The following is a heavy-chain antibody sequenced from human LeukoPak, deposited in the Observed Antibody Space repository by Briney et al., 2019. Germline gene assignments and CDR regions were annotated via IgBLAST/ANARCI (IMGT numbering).Heavy chain of an antibody. Sequence: GGSLTLSCAASGFTFSSYAMSWVRQAPGKGLEWVSAISGSGGSTYYADSVKGRFTISRDNSKNTLYLQMNSLKPEDTAVYYCAKGVPPLYYYDSSDLMGAFDIWGQGTMVTVSS. J-gene: IGHJ3*02. V-gene: IGHV3-23*01. D-gene: IGHD3-22*01. CDR3: AKGVPPLYYYDSSDLMGAFDI. CDR2: ISGSGGST. CDR1: GFTFSSYA.